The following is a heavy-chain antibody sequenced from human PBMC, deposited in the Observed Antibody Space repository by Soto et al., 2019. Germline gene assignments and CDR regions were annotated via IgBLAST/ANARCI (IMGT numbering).Heavy chain of an antibody. CDR3: ARGLEVYYDSSGLPSYYFDY. V-gene: IGHV3-7*01. Sequence: GESLKISCAASGFTFSSYWMSWVRQAPGKGLEWVANIKQDGSEKYYVDSVKGRFTISRDNAKNSLYLQMNSLRAEDTAVYYCARGLEVYYDSSGLPSYYFDYWGQGTLVTVSS. J-gene: IGHJ4*02. D-gene: IGHD3-22*01. CDR2: IKQDGSEK. CDR1: GFTFSSYW.